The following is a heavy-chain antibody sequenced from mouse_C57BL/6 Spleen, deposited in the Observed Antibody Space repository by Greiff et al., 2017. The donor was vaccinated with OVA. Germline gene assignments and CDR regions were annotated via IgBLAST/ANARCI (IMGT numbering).Heavy chain of an antibody. Sequence: QVQLQQSGAELMKPGASVKLSCKATGYTFTGYWIEWVKQRPGHGLEWIGEILPGSGSTNYNEKFKGKATFTADTSSNTAYMQLSSLTTEDSAIYYCARWGFITTVVATDYFDYWGQGTTLTVSS. J-gene: IGHJ2*01. CDR1: GYTFTGYW. V-gene: IGHV1-9*01. CDR2: ILPGSGST. D-gene: IGHD1-1*01. CDR3: ARWGFITTVVATDYFDY.